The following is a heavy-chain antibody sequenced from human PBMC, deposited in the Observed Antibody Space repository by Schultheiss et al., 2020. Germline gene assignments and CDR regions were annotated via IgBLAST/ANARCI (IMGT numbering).Heavy chain of an antibody. CDR2: ISGSGGST. CDR3: ARLFSGSLSY. J-gene: IGHJ4*02. CDR1: GFTFSNAW. D-gene: IGHD3-10*01. V-gene: IGHV3-23*01. Sequence: GGSLRLSCAASGFTFSNAWMNWVRQAPGKGLEWVSAISGSGGSTYYADSVKGRFTISRDNSKNTLYLQMNSMRPEDTAVYYCARLFSGSLSYWGQGTLVTVYS.